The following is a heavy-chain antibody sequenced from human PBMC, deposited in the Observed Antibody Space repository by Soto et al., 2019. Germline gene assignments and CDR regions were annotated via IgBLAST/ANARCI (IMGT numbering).Heavy chain of an antibody. V-gene: IGHV3-53*01. J-gene: IGHJ6*02. CDR1: GFTVSSNY. CDR3: ARDRPVRGMDV. Sequence: GGSLRLSCAASGFTVSSNYMSWVRQAPGKGLEWVSVIYSGGSTYYADSVKGRFTISRDNSKNTLYLQMNSLRAEDTAVYYCARDRPVRGMDVWGQGTTVTVSS. CDR2: IYSGGST. D-gene: IGHD2-8*01.